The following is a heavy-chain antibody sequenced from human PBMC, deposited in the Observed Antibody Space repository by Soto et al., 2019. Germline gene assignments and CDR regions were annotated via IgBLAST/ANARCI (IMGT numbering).Heavy chain of an antibody. CDR2: IYYSGST. CDR1: GGSISSYY. D-gene: IGHD3-3*01. V-gene: IGHV4-59*08. J-gene: IGHJ4*02. CDR3: ARLAYDFWSGYPMYYFDY. Sequence: PSETLSLTCTVSGGSISSYYWSWIRQPPGKGLEWIGYIYYSGSTNYNPSLKSRATISVDTSKNQFSLKLSSVTAADTAVYYCARLAYDFWSGYPMYYFDYWGQGTLVTVSS.